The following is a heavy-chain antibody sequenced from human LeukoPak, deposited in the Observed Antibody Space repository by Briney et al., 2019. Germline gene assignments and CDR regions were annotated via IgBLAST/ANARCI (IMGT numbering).Heavy chain of an antibody. CDR2: ISSSSSYI. J-gene: IGHJ6*02. V-gene: IGHV3-21*04. CDR1: GFTFSSYS. D-gene: IGHD5-12*01. CDR3: ARRGALTGYDMYYYYYYALDV. Sequence: GGSLRLSCAASGFTFSSYSMNWVRQAPGKGLEWVSSISSSSSYIYYADSVKGRFTISGDNAKKSLYLQMNSLRAEDSAVYYCARRGALTGYDMYYYYYYALDVWGQGTTVTVSS.